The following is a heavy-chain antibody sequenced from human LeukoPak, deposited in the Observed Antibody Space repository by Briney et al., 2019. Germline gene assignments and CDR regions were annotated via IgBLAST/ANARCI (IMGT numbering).Heavy chain of an antibody. CDR1: GGSFSGYY. D-gene: IGHD3-22*01. CDR2: IYYSGST. V-gene: IGHV4-30-4*08. J-gene: IGHJ5*02. CDR3: ARDYYDSSGYAWFDP. Sequence: PSETLSLTCAVYGGSFSGYYWSWIRQPPGKGLEWIGYIYYSGSTYYNPSLKSRVTISVDTSKNQFSLKLSSVTAADTAVYYCARDYYDSSGYAWFDPWGQGTLVTVSS.